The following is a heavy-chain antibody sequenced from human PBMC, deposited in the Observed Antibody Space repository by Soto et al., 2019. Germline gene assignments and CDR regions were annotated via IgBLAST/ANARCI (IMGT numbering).Heavy chain of an antibody. D-gene: IGHD3-22*01. V-gene: IGHV3-7*04. CDR1: GFTVSNNY. CDR2: IKQDGSEK. CDR3: ARFYYDSSGYLPSPYYYYYGMDV. Sequence: PGGSLRLSCAASGFTVSNNYMSWVRQAPGKGLEWVANIKQDGSEKYYVDSVKGRFTISRDNAKNSLYLQMNSLRAEDTAVYYCARFYYDSSGYLPSPYYYYYGMDVWGQGTTVTVSS. J-gene: IGHJ6*02.